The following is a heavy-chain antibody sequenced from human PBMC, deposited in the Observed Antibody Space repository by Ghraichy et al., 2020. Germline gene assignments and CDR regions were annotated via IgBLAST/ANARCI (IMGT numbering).Heavy chain of an antibody. Sequence: GGSLRLSCAASGFTVSSNYMSWVRQAPGKGLEWVSVIYSGGSTYYADSVKGRFTISRHNSKNTLYLQMNRLRAEDTAVYYCARGWYYYDSSGYQVPYAFDIWGQGTMVTVSS. CDR3: ARGWYYYDSSGYQVPYAFDI. CDR1: GFTVSSNY. CDR2: IYSGGST. J-gene: IGHJ3*02. V-gene: IGHV3-53*04. D-gene: IGHD3-22*01.